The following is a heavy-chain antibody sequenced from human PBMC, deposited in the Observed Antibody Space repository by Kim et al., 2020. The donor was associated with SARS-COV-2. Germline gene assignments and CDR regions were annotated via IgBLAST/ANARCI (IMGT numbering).Heavy chain of an antibody. D-gene: IGHD2-15*01. J-gene: IGHJ6*02. CDR3: AKDLLQRYCSGGSCYSGGDYYYGMDV. Sequence: GGSLRLSCAASGFTFSSYAMSWVRQAPGKGLEWVSAISGSGGSTYYADSVKGRFTISRDNSKNTLYLQMNSLRAEDTAVYYCAKDLLQRYCSGGSCYSGGDYYYGMDVWGQGTTVTVSS. CDR2: ISGSGGST. V-gene: IGHV3-23*01. CDR1: GFTFSSYA.